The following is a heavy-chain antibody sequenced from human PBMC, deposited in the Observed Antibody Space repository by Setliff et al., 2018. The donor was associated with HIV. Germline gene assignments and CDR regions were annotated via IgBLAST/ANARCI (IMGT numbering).Heavy chain of an antibody. J-gene: IGHJ6*03. CDR2: INHGGST. CDR1: SGSFSGYY. V-gene: IGHV4-34*01. Sequence: SETLSLTCAVYSGSFSGYYWSWIRQSPGKGLEWIGEINHGGSTKYNPPFKSRLAMSVDTSKQQFSLKLNSVTAADTAVYYCARHYDSSGPNYRYYYMDVWGKGTTVTVSS. CDR3: ARHYDSSGPNYRYYYMDV. D-gene: IGHD3-22*01.